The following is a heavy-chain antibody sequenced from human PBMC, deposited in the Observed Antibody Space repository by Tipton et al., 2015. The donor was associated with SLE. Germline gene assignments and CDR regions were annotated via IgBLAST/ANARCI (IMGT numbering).Heavy chain of an antibody. J-gene: IGHJ4*02. V-gene: IGHV3-43*01. CDR1: GFTFDDYT. CDR2: ISWDGGST. CDR3: ARGTAPQWLSPYYFDS. Sequence: SLRLSCAASGFTFDDYTMHWVRQAPGKGLEWVSLISWDGGSTYYADSVKGRITISRDNSKNTTYVEINSLRGEDTAVYYCARGTAPQWLSPYYFDSWGQGTLVTVSS. D-gene: IGHD6-19*01.